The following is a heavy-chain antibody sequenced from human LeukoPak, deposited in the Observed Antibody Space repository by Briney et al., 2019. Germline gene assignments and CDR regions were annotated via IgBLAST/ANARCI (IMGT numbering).Heavy chain of an antibody. CDR2: INPNSGGT. J-gene: IGHJ4*02. CDR3: AGCGAESRSGDY. V-gene: IGHV1-2*06. D-gene: IGHD1-26*01. CDR1: GSAFTAYF. Sequence: ASVKLSCKASGSAFTAYFMHWMRQAPGPGLELMGRINPNSGGTNYAQEFPGRVTMTSDTSITNAYLYLNSRTYDDKPVDYCAGCGAESRSGDYWGQGTLVTVSS.